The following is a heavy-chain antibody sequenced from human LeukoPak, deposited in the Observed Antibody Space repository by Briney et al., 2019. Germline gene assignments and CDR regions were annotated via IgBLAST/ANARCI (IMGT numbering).Heavy chain of an antibody. Sequence: SETLSLTCTVSGGSISSSSYYWGWIRQPPGKWLEWIGSIYYSGSTYYNPSLKSRVTISVDTSKNQFSLKLSSVTAADTAVYYCARVNSYGDYYYYYMDVWGKGTTVTVSS. J-gene: IGHJ6*03. D-gene: IGHD5-18*01. V-gene: IGHV4-39*07. CDR2: IYYSGST. CDR1: GGSISSSSYY. CDR3: ARVNSYGDYYYYYMDV.